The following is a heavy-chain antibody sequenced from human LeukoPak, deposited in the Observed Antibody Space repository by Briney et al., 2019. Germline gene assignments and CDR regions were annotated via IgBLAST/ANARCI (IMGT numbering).Heavy chain of an antibody. V-gene: IGHV4-38-2*02. CDR2: IYHSGST. CDR3: ARDIYCSGGSCHGNWFDP. Sequence: PSETLSLTCAVYGGSFSGYYWGWLRQPPGKGLEWIGRIYHSGSTYYNPSLKSRVTISVDTSKNQFSLKLSSVTAADTAVYYCARDIYCSGGSCHGNWFDPWGQGTLVTVSS. J-gene: IGHJ5*02. D-gene: IGHD2-15*01. CDR1: GGSFSGYY.